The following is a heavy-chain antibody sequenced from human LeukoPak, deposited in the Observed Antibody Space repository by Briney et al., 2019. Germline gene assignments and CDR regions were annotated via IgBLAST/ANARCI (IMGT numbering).Heavy chain of an antibody. CDR1: GGTFSSYA. CDR2: IIPILGIA. J-gene: IGHJ6*02. Sequence: GASVKASCKASGGTFSSYAISWVRQAPGQGLEWMGRIIPILGIANYAQKFQGRVTITADKSTSTAYMELSSLRSEDTAVYYCARENLGEMATIRIDYYYGMDVWGQGTTVTVSS. D-gene: IGHD5-24*01. CDR3: ARENLGEMATIRIDYYYGMDV. V-gene: IGHV1-69*04.